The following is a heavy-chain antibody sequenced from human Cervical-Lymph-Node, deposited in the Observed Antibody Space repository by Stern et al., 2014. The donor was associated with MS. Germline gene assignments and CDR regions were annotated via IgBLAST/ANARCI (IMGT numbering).Heavy chain of an antibody. Sequence: VQLVESGGGLVKPGGSLRLSCAASGFTFSSYSMNWVRQAPGKGLEWVSSISSSSSYIYYADSVKGRFTISRDNAKNSPYLQMNTLRAEDTAVYYCARKDRDGMDVWGQGTTVTVSS. D-gene: IGHD2-15*01. CDR3: ARKDRDGMDV. J-gene: IGHJ6*02. CDR2: ISSSSSYI. V-gene: IGHV3-21*01. CDR1: GFTFSSYS.